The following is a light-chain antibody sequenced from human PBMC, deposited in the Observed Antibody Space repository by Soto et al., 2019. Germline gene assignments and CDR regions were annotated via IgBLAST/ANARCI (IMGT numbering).Light chain of an antibody. CDR3: QQRINWPPLT. CDR1: QSVSSY. V-gene: IGKV3-11*01. Sequence: EIVLTQSPATLSLSPGERATLSCRASQSVSSYLAWYQQKPGQAPRLLIYDASNRATGIPAMFSGSGSGTDFTLTNSSLEPEDFAVYYCQQRINWPPLTFGVGTKVEIK. J-gene: IGKJ4*01. CDR2: DAS.